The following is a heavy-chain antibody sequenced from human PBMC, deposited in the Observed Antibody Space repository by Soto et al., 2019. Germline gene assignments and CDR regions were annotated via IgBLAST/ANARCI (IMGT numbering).Heavy chain of an antibody. CDR3: ARGEGGYCSSTSCPSRWFDP. D-gene: IGHD2-2*01. CDR2: ISSSSSTI. CDR1: GFTFSSYS. J-gene: IGHJ5*02. Sequence: EVQLVESGGGLVQPGGSLRLSCAASGFTFSSYSMNWVRQAPGKGLEWVSYISSSSSTIYYADSVKGRFTISRDNAKNSLYLQMNSLGAEDTAVYYGARGEGGYCSSTSCPSRWFDPWGQGTLVTVSS. V-gene: IGHV3-48*01.